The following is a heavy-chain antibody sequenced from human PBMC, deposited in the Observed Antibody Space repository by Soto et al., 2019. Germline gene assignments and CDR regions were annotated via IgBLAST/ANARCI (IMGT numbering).Heavy chain of an antibody. J-gene: IGHJ4*02. D-gene: IGHD4-17*01. CDR1: GYTFTCHY. Sequence: XSVKVSCKASGYTFTCHYLHWVRQAPGQGLEWMGWINPNSGDTNYAQKFHGRVTMSRDTSISTAYLELSSLRSDDTAVYYCARLNYGGNPLDYSGQGALATVSS. V-gene: IGHV1-2*02. CDR2: INPNSGDT. CDR3: ARLNYGGNPLDY.